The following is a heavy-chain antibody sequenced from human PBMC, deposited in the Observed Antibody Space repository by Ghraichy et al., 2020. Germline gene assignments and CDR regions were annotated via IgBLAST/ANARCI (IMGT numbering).Heavy chain of an antibody. D-gene: IGHD3-22*01. CDR2: INKNGGDK. CDR1: GFTFSKYW. J-gene: IGHJ3*01. CDR3: ARDFSPSYYFDSSSYYVDAFDL. Sequence: GGSLRLSCAASGFTFSKYWMTWVRQAPGKGLEWVANINKNGGDKSYVDSVKGRFTISRDNAKNSLLLQMNSLRAEDKAVYYCARDFSPSYYFDSSSYYVDAFDLWGQGTVVTVSS. V-gene: IGHV3-7*01.